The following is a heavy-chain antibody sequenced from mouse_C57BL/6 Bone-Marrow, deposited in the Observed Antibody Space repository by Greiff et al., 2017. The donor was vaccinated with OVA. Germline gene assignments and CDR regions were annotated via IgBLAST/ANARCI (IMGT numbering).Heavy chain of an antibody. J-gene: IGHJ3*01. CDR1: GYTFTDYY. Sequence: VQLQQSGPELVKPGASVKISCKASGYTFTDYYMNWVKQSHGKSLEWIGDINPNNGGTSYNQKFKGKATLTVDKSSSTAYMELRSLTSEDSAVYYCARPIYYYGSSLAWFAYWGQGTLVTVSA. D-gene: IGHD1-1*01. CDR3: ARPIYYYGSSLAWFAY. V-gene: IGHV1-26*01. CDR2: INPNNGGT.